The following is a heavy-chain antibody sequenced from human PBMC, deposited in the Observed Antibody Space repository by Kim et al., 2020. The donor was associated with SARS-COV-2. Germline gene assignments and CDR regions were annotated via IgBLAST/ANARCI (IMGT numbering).Heavy chain of an antibody. CDR1: GFTFSSYW. CDR2: INKDGSEK. J-gene: IGHJ5*02. CDR3: ARSYCSSTSCTRSRWFDP. V-gene: IGHV3-7*01. D-gene: IGHD2-2*01. Sequence: GGSLRLSCAASGFTFSSYWMSWVRQAPGKGLEWVANINKDGSEKYYADAVKGRFTISRDNAKNSLFLQMKSLRAEDTAVYYCARSYCSSTSCTRSRWFDPWGQGTLVTVPS.